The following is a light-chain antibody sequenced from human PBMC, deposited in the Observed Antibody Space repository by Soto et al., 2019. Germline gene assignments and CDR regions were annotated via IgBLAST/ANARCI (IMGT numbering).Light chain of an antibody. Sequence: EMVLQQSPGTLSLSPGERATLSCRASQSVSSSYLAWYQQKPGQAPRLLIYGASSSATGIPDRFSGSGSGTDFTIIISRLEPEDLAVYCCQQYSSSPEGFGQGTKVEIK. J-gene: IGKJ1*01. CDR3: QQYSSSPEG. V-gene: IGKV3-20*01. CDR1: QSVSSSY. CDR2: GAS.